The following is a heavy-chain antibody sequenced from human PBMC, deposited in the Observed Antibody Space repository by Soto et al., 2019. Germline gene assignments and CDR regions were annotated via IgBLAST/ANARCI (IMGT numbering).Heavy chain of an antibody. CDR3: VHRRDGYNSAFFDY. CDR1: GGTFSTYA. Sequence: SVKVSCKASGGTFSTYAFSWVRQAPGQGLEWMGGIIPIFHTATYAQKFQGRVTITADESTTTAYMALSSLRSEDTAVYYCVHRRDGYNSAFFDYRGQGTLVTVSS. CDR2: IIPIFHTA. J-gene: IGHJ4*02. D-gene: IGHD5-12*01. V-gene: IGHV1-69*13.